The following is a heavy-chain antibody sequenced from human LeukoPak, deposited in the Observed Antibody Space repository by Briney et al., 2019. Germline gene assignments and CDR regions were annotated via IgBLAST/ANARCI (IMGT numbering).Heavy chain of an antibody. CDR1: GFTFSSYA. V-gene: IGHV3-23*01. CDR3: AKYGITAMIYFDY. Sequence: GGSLRFSCAASGFTFSSYAMSWDRQAPGKGLEWVSAISGSGGSTYYADSVKGRFTISRDNSKNTLYLQMNSLRAEDTAVYYCAKYGITAMIYFDYWGQGTLVTVSS. D-gene: IGHD5-18*01. CDR2: ISGSGGST. J-gene: IGHJ4*02.